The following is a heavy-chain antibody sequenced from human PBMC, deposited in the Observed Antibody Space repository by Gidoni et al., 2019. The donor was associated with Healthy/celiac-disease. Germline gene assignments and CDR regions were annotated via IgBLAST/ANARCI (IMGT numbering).Heavy chain of an antibody. CDR2: INHSGRT. Sequence: QVQLQQWGAGLLKPSETLSLTCAVYGGSFSGYYWSWIRQPPGKGLEWIGEINHSGRTNYNPSLKSRVTISVDTSKNQFSLKLSSVTAADTAVYYCARVGYVARELPPHYYYMDVWGKGTTVTVSS. CDR1: GGSFSGYY. J-gene: IGHJ6*03. CDR3: ARVGYVARELPPHYYYMDV. V-gene: IGHV4-34*01. D-gene: IGHD3-10*01.